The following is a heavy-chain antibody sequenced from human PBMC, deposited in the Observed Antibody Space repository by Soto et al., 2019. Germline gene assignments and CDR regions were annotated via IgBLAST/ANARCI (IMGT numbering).Heavy chain of an antibody. CDR3: ARDSVRIGSYSGY. D-gene: IGHD1-26*01. CDR2: ISTYNGNT. J-gene: IGHJ4*02. Sequence: QVQLVQSGAEVKKPGASVKVSCKASGYTFTNYGISWVRQAPGQGPEWVGWISTYNGNTNYAQKLQDRLTLTSDTSTRTAYMELRSLRSDDTAVYYCARDSVRIGSYSGYWGQGTLVTVYS. V-gene: IGHV1-18*01. CDR1: GYTFTNYG.